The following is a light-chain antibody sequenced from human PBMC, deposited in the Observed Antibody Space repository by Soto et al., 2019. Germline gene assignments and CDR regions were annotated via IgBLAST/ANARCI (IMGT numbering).Light chain of an antibody. CDR1: QSVSTY. V-gene: IGKV3-11*01. Sequence: EVVLTQSPATLSLSPGERATLSCRASQSVSTYLAWYQQKPGQAPRLLIYDAFNRATGIPARFSGSGSGTDFTLSISSLEPEDFAVYYCHQRVNWTLSITFGQGTRLEIK. CDR3: HQRVNWTLSIT. J-gene: IGKJ5*01. CDR2: DAF.